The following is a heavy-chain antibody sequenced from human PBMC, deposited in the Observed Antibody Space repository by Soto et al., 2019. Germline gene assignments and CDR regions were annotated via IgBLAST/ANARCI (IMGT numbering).Heavy chain of an antibody. D-gene: IGHD3-16*01. CDR2: ISYDGSDK. J-gene: IGHJ5*02. CDR1: GFTFSSFG. Sequence: QVQLVESGGGVVQPGRSLRLSCAASGFTFSSFGMHWVRQAPDKGLQWVAVISYDGSDKYYADSVKGRFTISRDDSTNTMYLQMNSLRLEDTAVYYCAKPSGYDYVWGSSGLDPWGQGTLVTVSS. V-gene: IGHV3-30*18. CDR3: AKPSGYDYVWGSSGLDP.